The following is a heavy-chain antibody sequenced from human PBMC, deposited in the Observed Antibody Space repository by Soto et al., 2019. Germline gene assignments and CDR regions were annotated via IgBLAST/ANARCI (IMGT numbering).Heavy chain of an antibody. CDR3: ARVNYLEKDAFDI. V-gene: IGHV4-59*01. D-gene: IGHD1-7*01. CDR2: IYYSGST. J-gene: IGHJ3*02. CDR1: GCSICSYY. Sequence: SETLSLTCTVSGCSICSYYWSWIRQPPGKGLEWIGYIYYSGSTNYNPSLKSRVTISVDTSKNQFSLKLSSVTAADTAVYYCARVNYLEKDAFDIWGQRTMVTVSS.